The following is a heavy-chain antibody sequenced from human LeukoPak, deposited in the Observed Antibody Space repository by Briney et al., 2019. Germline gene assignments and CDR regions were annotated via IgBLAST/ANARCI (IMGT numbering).Heavy chain of an antibody. D-gene: IGHD5-12*01. J-gene: IGHJ3*02. CDR1: GGSFGGYY. CDR3: ARGEVAEAFDI. CDR2: INHSGST. V-gene: IGHV4-34*01. Sequence: SETLSLTCAVYGGSFGGYYWSWIRQPPGKGLEWIGEINHSGSTNYNPSLKSRVTISVDTSKNQFSLKLSSVTAADTAVYYCARGEVAEAFDIWGQGTMVTVSS.